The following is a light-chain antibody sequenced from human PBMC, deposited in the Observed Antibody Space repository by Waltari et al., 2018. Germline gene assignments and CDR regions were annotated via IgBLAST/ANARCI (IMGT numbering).Light chain of an antibody. Sequence: DIVMTQSPDSLAVSLGERATINCKSSPSVLYSSNNRNYLAWYQHKPGQPPNLLIYWASTRESGVPDRFSGSGSGTDFTLTISSLQAEDVAVYYCQQYYSTPQTFGQGTRVEIK. CDR1: PSVLYSSNNRNY. CDR3: QQYYSTPQT. J-gene: IGKJ1*01. CDR2: WAS. V-gene: IGKV4-1*01.